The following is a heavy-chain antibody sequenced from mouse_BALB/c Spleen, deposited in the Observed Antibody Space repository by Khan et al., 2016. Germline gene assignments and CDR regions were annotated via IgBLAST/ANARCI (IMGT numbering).Heavy chain of an antibody. J-gene: IGHJ3*01. V-gene: IGHV1-9*01. CDR2: ILPGSGST. Sequence: QVQLKQSGAELMKPGASVKISCKATGYTFSSYWIEWVKKRPGHGLEWIGEILPGSGSTNYTEKFKGKATFTADTSSNTAYMQLSSLTSEDSAVYYCARGGTTARLAYWGQGTLVTVSA. CDR1: GYTFSSYW. CDR3: ARGGTTARLAY. D-gene: IGHD1-2*01.